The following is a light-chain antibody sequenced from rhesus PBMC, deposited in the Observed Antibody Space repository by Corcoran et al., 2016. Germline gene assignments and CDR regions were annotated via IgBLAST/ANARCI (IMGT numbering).Light chain of an antibody. CDR2: STS. V-gene: IGKV3-35*01. CDR3: QQGNSIPLT. Sequence: EIVLTQSPTSMAVSQGERVTISCTASSSVSTSYLHWYQQKPGFPPGLLFYSTSNLVSGVPARFSGSGSGTSYTLTIRSIEAEDAANYDCQQGNSIPLTFGGGTKVEIK. J-gene: IGKJ4*01. CDR1: SSVSTSY.